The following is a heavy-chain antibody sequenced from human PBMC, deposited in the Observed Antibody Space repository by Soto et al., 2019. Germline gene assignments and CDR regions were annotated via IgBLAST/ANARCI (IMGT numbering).Heavy chain of an antibody. Sequence: ASVKVSCKASGYTFTSYYMHWVRQAPGQGLERMGIINPSGGSTSYAQKFQGRVTMTRDTSTSTVYMELSSLGSEDTAVYYCARDGGRNVGNYYYYYGMDVWGQGTTVTVSS. V-gene: IGHV1-46*01. D-gene: IGHD1-1*01. CDR3: ARDGGRNVGNYYYYYGMDV. CDR2: INPSGGST. J-gene: IGHJ6*02. CDR1: GYTFTSYY.